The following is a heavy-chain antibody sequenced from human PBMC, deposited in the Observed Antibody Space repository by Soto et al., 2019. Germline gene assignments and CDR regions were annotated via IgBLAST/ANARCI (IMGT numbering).Heavy chain of an antibody. CDR2: ISYDGSNK. CDR3: AREPEGY. V-gene: IGHV3-30-3*01. J-gene: IGHJ4*02. CDR1: GFTFSSYA. Sequence: QVQLVESGGGVVQPGRSLRLSCAASGFTFSSYAMHWVRQAPGKGLEWVAVISYDGSNKYYADSVKGRFTISRDNSKNTLYLQMNSRRAEDTAVYYCAREPEGYWGQGTLVTVSS.